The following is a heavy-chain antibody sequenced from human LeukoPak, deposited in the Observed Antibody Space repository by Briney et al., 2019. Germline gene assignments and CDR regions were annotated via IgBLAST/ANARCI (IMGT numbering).Heavy chain of an antibody. J-gene: IGHJ4*02. D-gene: IGHD1-26*01. CDR1: GGSFSGYY. Sequence: PSETLSLTCAVYGGSFSGYYWSWIRQPPGKGLEWIGEINHSGSTNYNPSLKSRVTISVATSKNQVSLNLRSVTAADTAVYYCAKEIVGAPTPGAYWGQGILVTVSS. CDR3: AKEIVGAPTPGAY. CDR2: INHSGST. V-gene: IGHV4-34*01.